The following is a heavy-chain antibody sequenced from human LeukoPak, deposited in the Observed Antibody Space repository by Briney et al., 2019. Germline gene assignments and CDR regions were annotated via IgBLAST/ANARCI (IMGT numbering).Heavy chain of an antibody. J-gene: IGHJ4*02. CDR1: GFTVSSNY. Sequence: PGGSLTLSCAASGFTVSSNYMSWVRHAPGKGLEWVSVIYSGGSTYYADSVKGRFTISRDNSKNTLYLQMNSLRAEDTAVYYWAKEEAPYFDYWGQGTLVTVSS. CDR3: AKEEAPYFDY. V-gene: IGHV3-53*01. CDR2: IYSGGST.